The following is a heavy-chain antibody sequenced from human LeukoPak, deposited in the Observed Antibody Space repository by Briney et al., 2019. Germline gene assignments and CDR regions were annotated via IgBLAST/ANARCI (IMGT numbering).Heavy chain of an antibody. D-gene: IGHD3-22*01. Sequence: SETLSLTCAVYGGSFSGYYWSWIRQPPGKGLEWIGYIYHSGSTYYNPSLKSRVTISVDRSKNQFSLKLSSVTAADTAVYYCASGVYDSSGYPEAYWGQGTLVTVSS. CDR3: ASGVYDSSGYPEAY. CDR2: IYHSGST. J-gene: IGHJ4*02. CDR1: GGSFSGYY. V-gene: IGHV4-34*01.